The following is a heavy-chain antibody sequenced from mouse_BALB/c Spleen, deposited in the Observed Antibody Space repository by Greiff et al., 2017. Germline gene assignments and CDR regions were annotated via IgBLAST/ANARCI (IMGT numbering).Heavy chain of an antibody. Sequence: VQLQQSGPELVKPGASVKMSCKASGYTFTSYVMHWVKQKPGQGLEWIGYINPYNDGTKYNEKFKGKATLTSDKSSSTAYMELSSLTSEDSAVYYCARGATAPYYYAMDYWGQGTSVTVSS. CDR1: GYTFTSYV. CDR2: INPYNDGT. D-gene: IGHD1-2*01. CDR3: ARGATAPYYYAMDY. V-gene: IGHV1-14*01. J-gene: IGHJ4*01.